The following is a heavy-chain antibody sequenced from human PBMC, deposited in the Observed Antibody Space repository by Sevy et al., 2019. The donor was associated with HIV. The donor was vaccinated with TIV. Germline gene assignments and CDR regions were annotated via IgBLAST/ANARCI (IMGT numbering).Heavy chain of an antibody. Sequence: SETLSLTCTVSGGSISSGSYYWIWIRQPAGKGLEWIGHIYTSGSTNYNPSLKSRVTMSVDTSKNQFSLKLSSVTAADTAVYYCARDPRGGSDYYAWGQGTLVTVSS. D-gene: IGHD4-17*01. J-gene: IGHJ4*02. CDR1: GGSISSGSYY. V-gene: IGHV4-61*09. CDR3: ARDPRGGSDYYA. CDR2: IYTSGST.